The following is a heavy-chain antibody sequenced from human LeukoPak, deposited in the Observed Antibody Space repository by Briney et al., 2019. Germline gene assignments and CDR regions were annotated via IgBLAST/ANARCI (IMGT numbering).Heavy chain of an antibody. Sequence: ASVKVSCKASGYTFTDYYMHWVRQAPGQGLEWMGWINPNSDDTNYAQKFQGRVSMTEDTSTDTAYMELSSLRSEDTAVYYCATDRRVQNWNYVFSADYWGQGTLVTVSS. CDR2: INPNSDDT. CDR3: ATDRRVQNWNYVFSADY. J-gene: IGHJ4*02. CDR1: GYTFTDYY. D-gene: IGHD1-7*01. V-gene: IGHV1-2*02.